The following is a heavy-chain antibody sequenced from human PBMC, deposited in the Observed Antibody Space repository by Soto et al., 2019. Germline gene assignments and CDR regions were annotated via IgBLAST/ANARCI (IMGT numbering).Heavy chain of an antibody. V-gene: IGHV4-39*01. Sequence: SETLSLTCTVSGGSIYRSGYYWGWIRQPPGRGLEWIGNIDYNGVTYSNPSLKSRVTISRDTSKTQFSLKLTSVTAADTALYYCGKVLVGATGHTDSDSWGPGTLVTVSS. J-gene: IGHJ4*02. CDR2: IDYNGVT. CDR1: GGSIYRSGYY. D-gene: IGHD2-15*01. CDR3: GKVLVGATGHTDSDS.